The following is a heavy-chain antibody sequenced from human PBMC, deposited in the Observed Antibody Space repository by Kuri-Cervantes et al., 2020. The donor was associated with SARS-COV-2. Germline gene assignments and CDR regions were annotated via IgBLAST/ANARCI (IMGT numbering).Heavy chain of an antibody. CDR1: GGSISSGDYY. V-gene: IGHV4-30-4*01. D-gene: IGHD6-19*01. CDR2: IYYSGST. J-gene: IGHJ3*02. CDR3: ARERYSSGSAFDI. Sequence: LRLSCTVSGGSISSGDYYWSWIRQPPGKGLEWIGYIYYSGSTYYNPSLKSRVTMSVDTSKNQFSLKLSSVTAADTAVYYCARERYSSGSAFDIWGQGTMVTVSS.